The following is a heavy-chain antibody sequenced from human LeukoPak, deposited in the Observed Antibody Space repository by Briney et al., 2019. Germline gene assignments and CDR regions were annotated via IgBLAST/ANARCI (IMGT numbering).Heavy chain of an antibody. CDR2: INPNSGGT. V-gene: IGHV1-2*02. Sequence: ASVKVSCKASGYTFTGYYTHWVRQAPGQGLEWMGWINPNSGGTNYAQKFQGRVTMTRDTSISTAYMELSRLRSDDTAVYYCARDRFLDEYCTNGVCYNGASHDAFDIWGQGTMVTVSS. CDR3: ARDRFLDEYCTNGVCYNGASHDAFDI. J-gene: IGHJ3*02. CDR1: GYTFTGYY. D-gene: IGHD2-8*01.